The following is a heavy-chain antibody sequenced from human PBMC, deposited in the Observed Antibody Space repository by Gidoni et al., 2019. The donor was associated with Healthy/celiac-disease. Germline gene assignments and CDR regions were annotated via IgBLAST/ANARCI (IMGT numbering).Heavy chain of an antibody. CDR3: AKDLAAAGAC. CDR2: ISWNSGSI. Sequence: EVQLVESGGGLVQPGRSLRPSCAASGFTFDDYAMHWVRQAPGKGLEWVSGISWNSGSIGYADSVKGRFTISRDNAKNSLYLQMNSLRAEDTALYYCAKDLAAAGACWGQGTLVTVSS. J-gene: IGHJ4*02. D-gene: IGHD6-13*01. V-gene: IGHV3-9*01. CDR1: GFTFDDYA.